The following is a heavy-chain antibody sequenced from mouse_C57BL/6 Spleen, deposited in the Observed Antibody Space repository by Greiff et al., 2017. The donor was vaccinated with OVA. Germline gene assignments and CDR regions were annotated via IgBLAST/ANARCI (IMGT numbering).Heavy chain of an antibody. CDR3: VTTAQATLDY. V-gene: IGHV1-82*01. CDR1: GYAFSSSW. CDR2: IYPGDGDT. D-gene: IGHD3-2*02. J-gene: IGHJ4*01. Sequence: QVQLQQSGPELVKPGASVKISCKASGYAFSSSWMNWVKQRPGKGLEWIGRIYPGDGDTNYNGKFKGKATLTADKSSSTAYMQLSSLTSEDSAVYFCVTTAQATLDYWGQGTSVTVSS.